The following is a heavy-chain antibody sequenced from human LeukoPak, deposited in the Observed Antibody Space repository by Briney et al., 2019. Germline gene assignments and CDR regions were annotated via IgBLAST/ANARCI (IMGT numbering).Heavy chain of an antibody. J-gene: IGHJ3*02. D-gene: IGHD2-15*01. V-gene: IGHV3-11*04. CDR2: ISSSGSTI. Sequence: TSSSFYWGWIRQPPGKGLEWVSYISSSGSTIYYADSVKGRFTISRDNAKNSLYLQMNSLRAEDTAVYYCARDCGGGSCYGPYDAFDIWGQGTMVTVSS. CDR1: TSSSFY. CDR3: ARDCGGGSCYGPYDAFDI.